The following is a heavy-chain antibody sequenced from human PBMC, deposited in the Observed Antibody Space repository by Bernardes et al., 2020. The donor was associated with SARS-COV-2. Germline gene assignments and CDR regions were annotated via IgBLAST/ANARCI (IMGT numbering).Heavy chain of an antibody. D-gene: IGHD3-3*01. CDR3: AKDQYLFDNSLGFEDH. CDR1: GYTFTNYG. CDR2: ISPFNGNT. J-gene: IGHJ4*02. Sequence: ASVKVSCKASGYTFTNYGINWVRQAPGQGLEWVGWISPFNGNTDYAQKFQGRVTMTTDTSTATVYMELRSLRSDDTAVYYCAKDQYLFDNSLGFEDHWGQGTLVTVSS. V-gene: IGHV1-18*01.